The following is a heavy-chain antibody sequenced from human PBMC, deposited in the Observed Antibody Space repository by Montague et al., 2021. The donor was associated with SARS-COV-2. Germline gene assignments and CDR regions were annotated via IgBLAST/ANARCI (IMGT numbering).Heavy chain of an antibody. CDR2: INQDETAK. V-gene: IGHV3-7*01. D-gene: IGHD3/OR15-3a*01. CDR1: GFTSGDYQ. CDR3: ARSPRGSGTGWLDY. J-gene: IGHJ4*02. Sequence: SLRLSCAASGFTSGDYQMTWVRQAPGKGLQWVANINQDETAKTYVDSVKVRFTISRDNAKNSLIPQMNSLKDEDTAAYYCARSPRGSGTGWLDYWGQGTLVTVSS.